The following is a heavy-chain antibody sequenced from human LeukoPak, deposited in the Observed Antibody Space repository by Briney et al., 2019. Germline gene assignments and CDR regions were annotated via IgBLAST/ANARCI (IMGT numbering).Heavy chain of an antibody. CDR3: ARARSSSRYDWFDP. CDR1: GFTFSSYN. V-gene: IGHV3-48*04. D-gene: IGHD6-13*01. CDR2: ISSSSRTI. Sequence: GGSLRLSCAASGFTFSSYNMNWVRQAPGKGLEWVSYISSSSRTIYYADSVKGRFTISRDNAKNSLYLQMNSLRAEDTALYHCARARSSSRYDWFDPWGQGTLVTVSS. J-gene: IGHJ5*02.